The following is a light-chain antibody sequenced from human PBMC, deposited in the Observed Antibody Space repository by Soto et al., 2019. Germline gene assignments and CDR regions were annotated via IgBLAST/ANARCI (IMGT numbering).Light chain of an antibody. J-gene: IGKJ3*01. V-gene: IGKV1-5*03. Sequence: DIQMTQSPSTLSASVGDRVTITCRASQSISGWLAWYQHKPGKAPKLLIYKASSLESGVTSRFSGSGSGTEFTLTISSLQPDDFATYYCQQYNSFPLTFGPGTKVDIK. CDR3: QQYNSFPLT. CDR1: QSISGW. CDR2: KAS.